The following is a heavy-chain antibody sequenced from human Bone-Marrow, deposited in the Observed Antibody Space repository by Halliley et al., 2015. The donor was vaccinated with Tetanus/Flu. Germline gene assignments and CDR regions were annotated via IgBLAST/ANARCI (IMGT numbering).Heavy chain of an antibody. CDR3: ARRPFGDGYNLGTFAY. CDR2: VYPGDSNV. CDR1: GYTFSSYW. V-gene: IGHV5-51*03. J-gene: IGHJ4*02. Sequence: QLVQSGAEMRKPGESLKISCKGSGYTFSSYWLGWVRQMPGKGLEWMGIVYPGDSNVRYSPSFQGQVTFSVDKSTSTAYLQWSSLRASDSAMYYCARRPFGDGYNLGTFAYWGQGTLVPVSS. D-gene: IGHD5-12*01.